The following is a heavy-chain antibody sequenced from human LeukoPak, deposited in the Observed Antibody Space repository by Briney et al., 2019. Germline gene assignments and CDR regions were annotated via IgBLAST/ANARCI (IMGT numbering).Heavy chain of an antibody. Sequence: SETLSLTCTVSGGSISSSSYYWGWIRQPPGKGLEWIRSIYYSGSTYYNPSLKSRVTISVDTSKNQSSLKLSSVTAADTAVYYCARITVTTAFDYWGQGTLVTVSS. J-gene: IGHJ4*02. CDR2: IYYSGST. V-gene: IGHV4-39*01. CDR1: GGSISSSSYY. CDR3: ARITVTTAFDY. D-gene: IGHD4-17*01.